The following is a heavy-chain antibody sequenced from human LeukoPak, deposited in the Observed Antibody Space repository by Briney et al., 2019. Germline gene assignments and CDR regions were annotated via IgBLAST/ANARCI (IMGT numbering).Heavy chain of an antibody. J-gene: IGHJ5*02. CDR2: IYYSGST. CDR3: ARSTHWFDP. V-gene: IGHV4-59*01. CDR1: GGSNSSYY. Sequence: SETLSLTCTVSGGSNSSYYWSWIRQRPGKGLEWIGYIYYSGSTNYNPSLKSRVTISVDTSKNQFSLKLSSVTAADTAVYYCARSTHWFDPWGQGTLVTVSS.